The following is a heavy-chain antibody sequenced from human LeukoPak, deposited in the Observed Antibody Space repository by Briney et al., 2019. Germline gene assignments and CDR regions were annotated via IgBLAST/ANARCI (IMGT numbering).Heavy chain of an antibody. CDR3: ARQSRGSSSSRDYFDY. CDR2: IHYSGST. V-gene: IGHV4-39*01. CDR1: GGSISSSNYY. Sequence: PSETLSLTCTVSGGSISSSNYYWGWIRQPPGKGLVYIGSIHYSGSTYYNPSLKSRVTISVDTSKNHFSLNLSSVTAADTAVYYCARQSRGSSSSRDYFDYWGQGTLVTVSS. J-gene: IGHJ4*02. D-gene: IGHD6-6*01.